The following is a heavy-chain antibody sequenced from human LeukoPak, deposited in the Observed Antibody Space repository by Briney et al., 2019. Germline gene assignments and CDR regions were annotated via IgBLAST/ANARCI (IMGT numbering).Heavy chain of an antibody. V-gene: IGHV1-2*06. CDR2: INPNSGGT. CDR3: ARAMIVVVDAFDI. CDR1: GYTFTSYD. D-gene: IGHD3-22*01. J-gene: IGHJ3*02. Sequence: ASVKASCKASGYTFTSYDINWVRQATGQGLEWMGRINPNSGGTNYAQKFQGRVTMTRDTSISTAYMELSRLRSDDTAVYYCARAMIVVVDAFDIWGQGTMVTVSS.